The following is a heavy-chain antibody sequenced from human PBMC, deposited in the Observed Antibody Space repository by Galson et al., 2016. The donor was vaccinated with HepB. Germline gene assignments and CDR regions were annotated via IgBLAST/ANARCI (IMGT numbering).Heavy chain of an antibody. V-gene: IGHV1-2*02. Sequence: SVKVSCKASGYTFTDYYIHWVRRAPGQGLEWMGWINPNSGGTNYAQKFQGRVTMTRDTSISTAYMELSRLRSDDAAVYCCAKDYYGSGSWNDYWGQGTLVTVSS. J-gene: IGHJ4*02. CDR1: GYTFTDYY. CDR3: AKDYYGSGSWNDY. CDR2: INPNSGGT. D-gene: IGHD3-10*01.